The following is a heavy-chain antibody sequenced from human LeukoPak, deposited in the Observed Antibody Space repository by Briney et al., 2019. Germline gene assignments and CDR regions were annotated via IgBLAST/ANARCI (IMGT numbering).Heavy chain of an antibody. CDR2: IYPADSDT. D-gene: IGHD6-13*01. J-gene: IGHJ4*02. Sequence: GESLKISCKGSGYSFTSYWIGWVRQMPGKGLEWLGIIYPADSDTRYSPTFQGQVTISTDNSISTAYLQLSSLKASDTAMYYCARHGAPSWDYLDYWGQGTLVTVSS. CDR3: ARHGAPSWDYLDY. V-gene: IGHV5-51*01. CDR1: GYSFTSYW.